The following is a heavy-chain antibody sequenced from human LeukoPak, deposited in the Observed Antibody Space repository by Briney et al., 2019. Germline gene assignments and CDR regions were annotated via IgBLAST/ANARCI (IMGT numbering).Heavy chain of an antibody. CDR2: IYTSGST. Sequence: SETLSLTCTVSGGSISSYYWSWIRQPAGKGLEWIGRIYTSGSTNYNPSLKSRVTMSVDTSKNQFSLKLSSVTPADPAVYYCARNYDFWSGYPDYFNYWGQGTLVTVSS. CDR3: ARNYDFWSGYPDYFNY. J-gene: IGHJ4*02. CDR1: GGSISSYY. D-gene: IGHD3-3*01. V-gene: IGHV4-4*07.